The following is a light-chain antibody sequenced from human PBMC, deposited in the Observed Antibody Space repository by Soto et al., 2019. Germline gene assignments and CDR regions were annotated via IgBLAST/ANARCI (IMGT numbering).Light chain of an antibody. CDR1: RSVLYSPNNKNY. Sequence: DIVMTQSPDSLAVSLGERATINCKPSRSVLYSPNNKNYLAWYQQKPGRPPKLLIYWASTRESGVPDRFSGSGSGTDFTLTISSLQAEDVAVYYCQQYLNPPQPFGQGTKVEIK. CDR2: WAS. J-gene: IGKJ1*01. V-gene: IGKV4-1*01. CDR3: QQYLNPPQP.